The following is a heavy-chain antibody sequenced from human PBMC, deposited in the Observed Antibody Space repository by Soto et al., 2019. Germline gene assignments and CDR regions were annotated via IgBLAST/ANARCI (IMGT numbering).Heavy chain of an antibody. CDR3: AKRRGAGGHFDY. D-gene: IGHD2-15*01. Sequence: GGSLRLSCAASGFTFSSYAMGWVRQGPGKGLEWVAVVSIGGSTHYADSVRGRFTIPRDNSKNTLSLQMNSLTAEDTAVYFCAKRRGAGGHFDYWGQGALVTVSS. CDR2: VSIGGST. J-gene: IGHJ4*02. CDR1: GFTFSSYA. V-gene: IGHV3-23*01.